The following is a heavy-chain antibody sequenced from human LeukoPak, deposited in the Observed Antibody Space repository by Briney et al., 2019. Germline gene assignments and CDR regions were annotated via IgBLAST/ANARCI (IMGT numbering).Heavy chain of an antibody. J-gene: IGHJ6*03. CDR3: ATPMYSNHRYYYYYMDV. Sequence: SETLSLTCAVYGGSFSGYYWSWIRQPPGKGLEWIGEINHSGSTNYNPSLKSRVTISVDTSKNQFSLKLSSVTAADTAVYYCATPMYSNHRYYYYYMDVWGKGTTVTVSS. D-gene: IGHD4-11*01. CDR2: INHSGST. V-gene: IGHV4-34*01. CDR1: GGSFSGYY.